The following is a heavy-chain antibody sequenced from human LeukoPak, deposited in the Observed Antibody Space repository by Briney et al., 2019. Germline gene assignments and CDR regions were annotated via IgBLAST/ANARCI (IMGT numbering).Heavy chain of an antibody. CDR3: ARLMDRARRDAFDI. V-gene: IGHV3-48*01. J-gene: IGHJ3*02. CDR1: GFSFSNYN. D-gene: IGHD2-2*03. Sequence: GSLRLSCAASGFSFSNYNMNWVRQAPGKGLEWVSYISSSSSTKNYADSVKGRFTVSRDNAWNSLYLQMNSLRAEDTAVYYCARLMDRARRDAFDIWGQGTMVTVSS. CDR2: ISSSSSTK.